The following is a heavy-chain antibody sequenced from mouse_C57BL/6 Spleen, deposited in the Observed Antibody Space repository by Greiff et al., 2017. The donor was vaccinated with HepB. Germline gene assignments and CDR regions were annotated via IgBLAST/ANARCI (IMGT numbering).Heavy chain of an antibody. CDR3: ARPTTAGD. CDR2: ISSGSSTI. Sequence: DVKLQESGGGLVKPGGSLKLSCAASGFTFSDYGMHWVRQAPEKGLEWVAYISSGSSTIYYADTVKGRFTISRDNAKNTLFLQMTSLRSEDTAMYYCARPTTAGDWGQGTSVTVSS. D-gene: IGHD1-2*01. CDR1: GFTFSDYG. V-gene: IGHV5-17*01. J-gene: IGHJ4*01.